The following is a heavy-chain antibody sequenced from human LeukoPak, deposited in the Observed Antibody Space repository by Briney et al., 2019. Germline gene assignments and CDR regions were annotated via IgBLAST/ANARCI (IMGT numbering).Heavy chain of an antibody. D-gene: IGHD3-22*01. Sequence: PGGSLRLSCAASGFTFSSYWMSWVRQAPGKGLEWVGRIKSKTDGGTTDYAAPVKGRFTISRDDSKNTLYLQMNSLKTEDTAVYYCTRDYYDSSGYYRTFHWGQGTLVTVSS. J-gene: IGHJ4*02. CDR3: TRDYYDSSGYYRTFH. CDR1: GFTFSSYW. V-gene: IGHV3-15*01. CDR2: IKSKTDGGTT.